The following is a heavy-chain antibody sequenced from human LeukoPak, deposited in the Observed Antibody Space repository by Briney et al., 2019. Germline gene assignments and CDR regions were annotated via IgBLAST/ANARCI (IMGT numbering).Heavy chain of an antibody. V-gene: IGHV3-30*02. D-gene: IGHD3-16*02. CDR2: IRYDGKKT. Sequence: GGSLRLSCVGSTFTFSDYGMHWVRQAPGKGLEWVAFIRYDGKKTYYADSAKGWFTISRDNSKNTLYLEMNSLRAEDTAVFYCAKDGVILAPGIYWYMDVWGRGTTVTVSS. CDR1: TFTFSDYG. CDR3: AKDGVILAPGIYWYMDV. J-gene: IGHJ6*03.